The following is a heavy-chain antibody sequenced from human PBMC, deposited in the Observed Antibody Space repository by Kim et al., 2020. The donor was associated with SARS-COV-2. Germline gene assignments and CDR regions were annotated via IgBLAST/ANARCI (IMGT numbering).Heavy chain of an antibody. D-gene: IGHD3-10*01. CDR1: GFTFSNAW. Sequence: GGSLRLSCAASGFTFSNAWMSWVRQAPGKGLEWVGRIKSKTDGGTTDYAAPVKGRFTISRDDSKNTLYLQMNSLKTEDTAVYYCTTQEIHGDYYYGMDVWGQGTTVTVSS. V-gene: IGHV3-15*01. J-gene: IGHJ6*02. CDR3: TTQEIHGDYYYGMDV. CDR2: IKSKTDGGTT.